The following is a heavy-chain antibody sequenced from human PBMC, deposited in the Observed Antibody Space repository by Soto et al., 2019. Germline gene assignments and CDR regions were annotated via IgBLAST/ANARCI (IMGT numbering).Heavy chain of an antibody. CDR2: FGGIGGRT. CDR1: GFTFSTYA. CDR3: ARDRGWSLFDY. V-gene: IGHV3-23*01. D-gene: IGHD6-19*01. J-gene: IGHJ4*02. Sequence: GGSLRLSCAASGFTFSTYAMSWVRQAPGKGLEWVSTFGGIGGRTYYADSVKGRFTISRDNSKNTLYLQMNSLRAEDTAVYYCARDRGWSLFDYWGQGTLVTVSS.